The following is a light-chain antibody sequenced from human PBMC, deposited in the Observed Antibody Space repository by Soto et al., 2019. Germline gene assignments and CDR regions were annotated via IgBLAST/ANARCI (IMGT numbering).Light chain of an antibody. J-gene: IGKJ1*01. V-gene: IGKV3-15*01. CDR3: QQYNNWPQT. CDR2: PAS. CDR1: QSISYN. Sequence: IVMTQSPATLSVSPGARATLSCRASQSISYNLAWYQQKPGQAPRLLIYPASTRATGIPARFSGSGSGTEFTLTISSLQSEDFAEYHCQQYNNWPQTFGQGTKVDIK.